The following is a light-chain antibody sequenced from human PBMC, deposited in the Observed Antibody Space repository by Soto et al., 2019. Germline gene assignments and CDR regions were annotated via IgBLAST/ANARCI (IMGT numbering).Light chain of an antibody. Sequence: QSALTQPPSASGSPGQSVTISCTGTSSDVGAYKYVSWYQPYPGKAPKLMIYEVTKRPPGVPDRFSGSKSGNTASLTVSGLQAEDEADYYSTSYVGNDIWVFGGGTKVTVL. CDR3: TSYVGNDIWV. J-gene: IGLJ3*02. CDR1: SSDVGAYKY. V-gene: IGLV2-8*01. CDR2: EVT.